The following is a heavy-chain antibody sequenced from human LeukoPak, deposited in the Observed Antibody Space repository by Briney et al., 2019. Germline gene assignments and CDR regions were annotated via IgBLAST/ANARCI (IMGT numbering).Heavy chain of an antibody. J-gene: IGHJ3*02. D-gene: IGHD2-2*01. V-gene: IGHV4-34*01. Sequence: PSETLSLTCAVYGGSFSGYYWSWIRQPPGKGLEWSGEINHSGSTNYNPSLKSRVTISVATSKNQFSLKLSSVTAADTAVYYCARAPRVVVPAAIGAFDIWGQGTMVTVSS. CDR2: INHSGST. CDR1: GGSFSGYY. CDR3: ARAPRVVVPAAIGAFDI.